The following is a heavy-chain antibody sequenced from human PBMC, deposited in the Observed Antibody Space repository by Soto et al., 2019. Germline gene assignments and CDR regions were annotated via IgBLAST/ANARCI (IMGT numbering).Heavy chain of an antibody. J-gene: IGHJ4*02. CDR3: ATDRVAGFDFWSGHYQFDY. CDR1: GYTLTELS. D-gene: IGHD3-3*01. CDR2: FDPEDGET. Sequence: ASVKVSCKVSGYTLTELSMHWVRQAPGKGLEWMGGFDPEDGETIYAQKFQRRVTMTEDTSTDTAYMELSSLRSEDTAVYYCATDRVAGFDFWSGHYQFDYWGQGTLVTVSS. V-gene: IGHV1-24*01.